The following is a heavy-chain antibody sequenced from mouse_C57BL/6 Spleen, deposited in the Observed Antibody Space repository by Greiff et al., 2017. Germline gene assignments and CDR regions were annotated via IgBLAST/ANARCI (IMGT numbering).Heavy chain of an antibody. CDR3: ARWRNYSNYVGYAMDY. CDR2: ILPGSGST. J-gene: IGHJ4*01. D-gene: IGHD2-5*01. V-gene: IGHV1-9*01. Sequence: QVQLQQSGAELMKPGASVKLSCKATGYTFTGYWIEWVKQRPGHGLEWIGEILPGSGSTNYNEKFKGKATFTADTSSNTAYMQLSSLTTEDSAIYYCARWRNYSNYVGYAMDYWGQGTSVTVSS. CDR1: GYTFTGYW.